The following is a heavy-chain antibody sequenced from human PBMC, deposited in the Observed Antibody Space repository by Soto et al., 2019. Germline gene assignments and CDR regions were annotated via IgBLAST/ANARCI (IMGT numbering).Heavy chain of an antibody. V-gene: IGHV4-31*03. Sequence: QVQLQESGPGLLKPSQTLSLTCPVSGGSISSGGYYWSWIRQHPGKGPEWIGYIYYSRSTYYNPSLKSRVTISVDTSKNQFSLKLGSVTAADTAVYYCARCLRFLGWLFEASSYFDYWGQGTLVTVSS. D-gene: IGHD3-3*01. CDR2: IYYSRST. CDR3: ARCLRFLGWLFEASSYFDY. CDR1: GGSISSGGYY. J-gene: IGHJ4*02.